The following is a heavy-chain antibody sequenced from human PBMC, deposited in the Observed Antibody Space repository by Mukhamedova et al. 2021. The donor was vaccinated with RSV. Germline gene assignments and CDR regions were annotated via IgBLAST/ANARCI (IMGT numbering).Heavy chain of an antibody. Sequence: WGGLEWIGSIYYSGSTYYNLSLKSRVTISVDTSKNQFSLRLSSVTAADTALYYCSRKTWDLREYYFAFWGQGTLVTVPS. J-gene: IGHJ4*02. D-gene: IGHD1-26*01. CDR2: IYYSGST. CDR3: SRKTWDLREYYFAF. V-gene: IGHV4-39*07.